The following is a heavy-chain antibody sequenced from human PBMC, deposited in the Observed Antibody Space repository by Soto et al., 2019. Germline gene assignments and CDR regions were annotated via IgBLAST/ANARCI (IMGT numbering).Heavy chain of an antibody. D-gene: IGHD6-19*01. CDR3: ARDQGIAVAVFDY. Sequence: QVQLQESGPGLVKPSETLSLTCTVSGGSVTSGSYYWSWIRQPPGKGLEWIGYIYYSGSTSYNPSLKSRFTISVDTSKNQISLKLSSVTAADTAVYYCARDQGIAVAVFDYWGQGTLVTVSS. J-gene: IGHJ4*02. CDR1: GGSVTSGSYY. CDR2: IYYSGST. V-gene: IGHV4-61*01.